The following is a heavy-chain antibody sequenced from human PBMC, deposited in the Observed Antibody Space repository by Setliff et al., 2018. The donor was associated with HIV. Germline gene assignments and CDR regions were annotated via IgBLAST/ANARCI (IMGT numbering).Heavy chain of an antibody. CDR1: GFTFSSYW. D-gene: IGHD3-10*01. J-gene: IGHJ4*02. V-gene: IGHV3-74*01. CDR2: ISHDGSST. Sequence: LSLSCAASGFTFSSYWMHWVRQAPGKGLVWVSHISHDGSSTNYADSVKGRLTISRDNAKNSLYLQMNSLRGEDTAVYFCVPHYHVEWGQGTLVTVSS. CDR3: VPHYHVE.